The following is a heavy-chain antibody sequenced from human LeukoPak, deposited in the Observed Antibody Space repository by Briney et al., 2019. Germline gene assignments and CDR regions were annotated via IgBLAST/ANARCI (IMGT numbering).Heavy chain of an antibody. D-gene: IGHD2-15*01. CDR2: INPNSGGT. Sequence: GASVKVSCKASGYTFTGYYMHWVRQAPGQGLEWMGWINPNSGGTNYAQKFQGRVTMTRDTSISTAYMELSRLRSDDTAVYYCARGLDCSGGSCYLGYDAFDIWGQGTMVTVSS. CDR3: ARGLDCSGGSCYLGYDAFDI. J-gene: IGHJ3*02. V-gene: IGHV1-2*02. CDR1: GYTFTGYY.